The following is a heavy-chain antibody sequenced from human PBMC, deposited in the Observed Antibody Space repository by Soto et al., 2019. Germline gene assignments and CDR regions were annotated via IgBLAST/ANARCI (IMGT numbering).Heavy chain of an antibody. CDR2: IYYSGST. CDR3: ARVGVLMVYAHEYYFDY. J-gene: IGHJ4*02. CDR1: GGPISSYY. D-gene: IGHD2-8*01. V-gene: IGHV4-59*01. Sequence: SETLSLTCTVSGGPISSYYWSWIRQPPWKGLEWIGYIYYSGSTNYNPSLKSRVTISVDTSKNQFSLKLSSVTAADTAVYYCARVGVLMVYAHEYYFDYWGQGTLVTVSS.